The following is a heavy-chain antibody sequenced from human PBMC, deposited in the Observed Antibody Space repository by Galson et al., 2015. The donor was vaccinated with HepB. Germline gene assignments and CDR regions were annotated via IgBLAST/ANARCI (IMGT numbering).Heavy chain of an antibody. CDR1: GFTFSSYW. V-gene: IGHV3-7*03. CDR2: IKQDGSEK. Sequence: SLRLSCAASGFTFSSYWMSWVRQAPGKGLEWVANIKQDGSEKYYVDSVKGRFTISRDNAKNSLYLQMNSLRAEDTAVYYCARGWFGESPDYGMDVWGQGTTVTVSS. D-gene: IGHD3-10*01. CDR3: ARGWFGESPDYGMDV. J-gene: IGHJ6*02.